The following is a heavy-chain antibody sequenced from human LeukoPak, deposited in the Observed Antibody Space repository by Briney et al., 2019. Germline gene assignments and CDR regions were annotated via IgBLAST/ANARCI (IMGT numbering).Heavy chain of an antibody. CDR1: GDSITSYY. J-gene: IGHJ5*02. CDR2: VFHSGVT. V-gene: IGHV4-59*12. CDR3: ATRADWFDP. Sequence: PSETLSLTCSVSGDSITSYYWSWIRQPPGRGLEWIGYVFHSGVTNYNPSLKSRVTLSLDTSKNQFSLKLKSVTAADTVVYFCATRADWFDPWGQGALVTVSS.